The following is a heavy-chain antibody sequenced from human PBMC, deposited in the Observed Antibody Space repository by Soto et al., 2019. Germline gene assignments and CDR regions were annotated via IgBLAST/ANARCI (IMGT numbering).Heavy chain of an antibody. Sequence: PGGSLRLSCAASGFTFSSYWMSWVRQAPGKGLEWVANIKQDGSEKYYVDSVKGRFAISRDNAKNSLYLQMNSLRAEDTAVYYCARVPRYSTYGMDVWGQGTTVTVSS. CDR3: ARVPRYSTYGMDV. D-gene: IGHD3-16*02. CDR2: IKQDGSEK. CDR1: GFTFSSYW. V-gene: IGHV3-7*01. J-gene: IGHJ6*02.